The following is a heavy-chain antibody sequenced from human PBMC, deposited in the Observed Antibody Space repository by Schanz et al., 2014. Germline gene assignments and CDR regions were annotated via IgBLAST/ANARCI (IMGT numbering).Heavy chain of an antibody. Sequence: EVQLVESGGGLIQPGGSLRLSCAVSGFTVNTNYMSWVRQAPGKGLEWISSMYINSGSTQYADSVKGRFIISRDSSKNTLCLQMNSLRAEDTAVYFCARDGGRDGYNLAFDVWGQGTLVTVSS. V-gene: IGHV3-53*01. J-gene: IGHJ3*01. CDR1: GFTVNTNY. CDR3: ARDGGRDGYNLAFDV. D-gene: IGHD5-12*01. CDR2: MYINSGST.